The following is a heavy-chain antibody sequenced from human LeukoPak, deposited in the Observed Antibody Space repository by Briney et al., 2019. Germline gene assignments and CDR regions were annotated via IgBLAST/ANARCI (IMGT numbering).Heavy chain of an antibody. J-gene: IGHJ5*01. Sequence: ESGPTLVNPTQTLTLTCTFSGFSLSTGGMGVGWIRQPPGKALEWLAFIFWDDNEHYSPSLENRLTITKDTSKNQVILTMTNMDPVDTATYYCSHRHNLGVTGPVVTFDSWGQGTLVTVSS. CDR2: IFWDDNE. CDR1: GFSLSTGGMG. D-gene: IGHD2-21*02. V-gene: IGHV2-5*02. CDR3: SHRHNLGVTGPVVTFDS.